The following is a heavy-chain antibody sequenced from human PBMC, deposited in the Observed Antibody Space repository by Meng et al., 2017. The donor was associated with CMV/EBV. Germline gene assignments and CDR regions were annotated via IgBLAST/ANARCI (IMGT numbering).Heavy chain of an antibody. D-gene: IGHD6-13*01. Sequence: QPQLPESGPGLVKPSETLSLTCTVSGGSISSSSYYWGWIRQPPGKGLEWIGSIYYSGSTYYNPSLKSRVTISVDTSKNQFSLKLSSVTAADTAVYYCARGGIAAAGLHWGQGTLVTVSS. CDR2: IYYSGST. J-gene: IGHJ4*02. CDR1: GGSISSSSYY. CDR3: ARGGIAAAGLH. V-gene: IGHV4-39*07.